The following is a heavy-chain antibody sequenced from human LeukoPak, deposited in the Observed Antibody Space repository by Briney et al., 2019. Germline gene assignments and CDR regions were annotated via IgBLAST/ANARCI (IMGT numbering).Heavy chain of an antibody. Sequence: PGGSLRLSCAASGLTVSSNYMNWVRQAPGKGLEWVSSISSSSTYIYYADSVKGRFTISRDNAKNSLYLQMNSLRAEDTAVYYCARGVAAAGPFDPWGQGTLVTVSS. V-gene: IGHV3-21*01. J-gene: IGHJ5*02. CDR3: ARGVAAAGPFDP. D-gene: IGHD6-13*01. CDR2: ISSSSTYI. CDR1: GLTVSSNY.